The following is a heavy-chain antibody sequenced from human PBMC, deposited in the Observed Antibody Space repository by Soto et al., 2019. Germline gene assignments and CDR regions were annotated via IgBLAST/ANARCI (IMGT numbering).Heavy chain of an antibody. CDR2: ISGSGGTT. CDR1: GFTFSSYA. D-gene: IGHD6-6*01. Sequence: GGSLRLSCAASGFTFSSYAMSWVRQAPGKGLEWVSAISGSGGTTFYADSVKGRFTISRDNSKNTVYLQMNSLRAEDTAVYYCAKALLPYSTSSGPLASWGQGTLVTVSS. V-gene: IGHV3-23*01. J-gene: IGHJ4*02. CDR3: AKALLPYSTSSGPLAS.